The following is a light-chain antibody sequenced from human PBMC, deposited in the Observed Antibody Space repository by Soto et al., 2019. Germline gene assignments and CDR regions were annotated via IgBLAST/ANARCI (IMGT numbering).Light chain of an antibody. CDR1: SADVGGYNF. V-gene: IGLV2-14*03. CDR2: DVS. J-gene: IGLJ2*01. CDR3: SSYTSSRTHVV. Sequence: QSVLTQPAPVSGSPGQSITISCTGTSADVGGYNFVSWYQHHPGKAPKLMIYDVSNRPSGVSNRFSGSKSANTASLTISGLQAEDEADYYCSSYTSSRTHVVFGGGTKVTVL.